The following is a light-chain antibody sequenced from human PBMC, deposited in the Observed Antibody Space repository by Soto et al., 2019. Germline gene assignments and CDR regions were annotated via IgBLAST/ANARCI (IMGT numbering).Light chain of an antibody. J-gene: IGKJ5*01. V-gene: IGKV3-11*01. CDR2: DTS. Sequence: EIVMTQSPATLSVSPGERATLSCRASPSVTNFLAWYQQKPGQAPRLLIYDTSNRATGIPARFSGSGSGTDFTLTINNLDPEDFAVYYCQQRSNWPITFGQGTRLEIK. CDR1: PSVTNF. CDR3: QQRSNWPIT.